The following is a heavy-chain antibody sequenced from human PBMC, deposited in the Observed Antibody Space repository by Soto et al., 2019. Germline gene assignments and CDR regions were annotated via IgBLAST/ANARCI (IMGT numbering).Heavy chain of an antibody. CDR3: ARCIAAAGTLVLYNWFDP. CDR2: INHSGST. D-gene: IGHD6-13*01. V-gene: IGHV4-34*01. Sequence: QVQLQQWGAGLLKPLETLSLTCAVYGGSFSGYYWSWIRQPPGKGLEWIGEINHSGSTNYNPSLKSRVTISVDTSKNQFSLKLSSVTAADTAVYYCARCIAAAGTLVLYNWFDPWGQGTLVTVSS. J-gene: IGHJ5*02. CDR1: GGSFSGYY.